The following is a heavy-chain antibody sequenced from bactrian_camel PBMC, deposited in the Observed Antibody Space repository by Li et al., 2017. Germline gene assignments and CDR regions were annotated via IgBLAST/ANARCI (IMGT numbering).Heavy chain of an antibody. J-gene: IGHJ4*01. Sequence: QVQLVESGGGSVQAGGSLRLSCVASGYTDQAYCMGWFRQAPGKEREGVAAIWTGGGTTYYADSVKGRFTISQDNSKNTLYLQMNSLKPEDTGMYYCAADIAPKDGGVWYGDYTNWGQGTQVTVS. V-gene: IGHV3S1*01. D-gene: IGHD3*01. CDR2: IWTGGGTT. CDR1: GYTDQAYC. CDR3: AADIAPKDGGVWYGDYTN.